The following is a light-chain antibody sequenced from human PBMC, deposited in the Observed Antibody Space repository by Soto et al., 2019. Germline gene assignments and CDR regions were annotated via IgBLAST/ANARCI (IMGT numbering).Light chain of an antibody. J-gene: IGKJ1*01. CDR1: QSINNW. V-gene: IGKV1-5*03. CDR3: QQYNSYWT. CDR2: GAS. Sequence: DIQMTQSPSTLSTYVGDRVTITCRASQSINNWLAWYQQKPGKAPKLLIYGASNLESGVPSRFSGSGSGTEFTLTISSLQPDDFAAYYCQQYNSYWTFGPGTKVEIK.